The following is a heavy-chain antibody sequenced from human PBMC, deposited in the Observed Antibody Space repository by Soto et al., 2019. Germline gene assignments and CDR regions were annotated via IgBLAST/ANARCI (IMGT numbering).Heavy chain of an antibody. D-gene: IGHD1-7*01. Sequence: SVKVSCKASGGTFSSYAISWVRQARGQGLEWMGGIIPIFGTANYAQKFQGRVTITADESTSTAYMELSSLRSEDTAVYYCARGRITGTLAPNWFDPWGQGTLVTVSS. V-gene: IGHV1-69*13. CDR1: GGTFSSYA. J-gene: IGHJ5*02. CDR3: ARGRITGTLAPNWFDP. CDR2: IIPIFGTA.